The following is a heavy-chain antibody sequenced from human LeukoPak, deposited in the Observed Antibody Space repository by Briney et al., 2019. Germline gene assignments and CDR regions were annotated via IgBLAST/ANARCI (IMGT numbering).Heavy chain of an antibody. J-gene: IGHJ2*01. V-gene: IGHV3-7*03. CDR2: IKQDGSEK. CDR1: GFSFSRYW. Sequence: PGGSLRLSCAASGFSFSRYWMSWVRQAPGKGLEWVANIKQDGSEKYYVDSVKGRFTISRDNPKNSLYLQMNSLRAEDTAVYYCARDSCSSTSCYIGYFDLWGRGTLVTVSS. D-gene: IGHD2-2*02. CDR3: ARDSCSSTSCYIGYFDL.